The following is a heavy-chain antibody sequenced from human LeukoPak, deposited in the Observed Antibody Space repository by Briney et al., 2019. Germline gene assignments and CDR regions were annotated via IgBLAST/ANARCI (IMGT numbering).Heavy chain of an antibody. CDR1: GFTFSSYS. CDR2: ISSSSSYI. CDR3: ARDPGVLLWFGELLTPNSDY. D-gene: IGHD3-10*01. V-gene: IGHV3-21*01. Sequence: GGSLRLSCAASGFTFSSYSMNWVRQAPGKGLEWVSSISSSSSYIYYADSVKGRFTISRDNAKNSLYLQMNSLRAEDTAVYYCARDPGVLLWFGELLTPNSDYWGQGTLVTVSS. J-gene: IGHJ4*02.